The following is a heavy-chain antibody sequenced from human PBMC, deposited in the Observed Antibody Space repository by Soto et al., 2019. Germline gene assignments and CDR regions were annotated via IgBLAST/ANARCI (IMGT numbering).Heavy chain of an antibody. V-gene: IGHV3-23*01. CDR1: GFTFNTYG. CDR2: VSGSGGGT. Sequence: PEGSLRLSCAASGFTFNTYGMTWVRQAPGKGLEWVSTVSGSGGGTYYADSVKGRFTISRVNSKNTMYLQMSNLRAEDTAVYFCARIGPYCGGDCYPDFDFWGLGTPVTVSS. CDR3: ARIGPYCGGDCYPDFDF. J-gene: IGHJ4*02. D-gene: IGHD2-21*02.